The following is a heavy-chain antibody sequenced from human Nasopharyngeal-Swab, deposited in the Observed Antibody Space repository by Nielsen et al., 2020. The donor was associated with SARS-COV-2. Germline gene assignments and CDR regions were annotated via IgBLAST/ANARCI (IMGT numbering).Heavy chain of an antibody. V-gene: IGHV3-48*04. Sequence: GESLKISCAASGFTFSSYSMNWVRQAPGKGLEWVSYISSSSSTIYYADSVTGRFTISRDNAKNSLYLQMNSLRAEDTAVYYCARDIRLWFGELSHKLFDYWGQGTLVTVSS. CDR2: ISSSSSTI. CDR1: GFTFSSYS. D-gene: IGHD3-10*01. J-gene: IGHJ4*02. CDR3: ARDIRLWFGELSHKLFDY.